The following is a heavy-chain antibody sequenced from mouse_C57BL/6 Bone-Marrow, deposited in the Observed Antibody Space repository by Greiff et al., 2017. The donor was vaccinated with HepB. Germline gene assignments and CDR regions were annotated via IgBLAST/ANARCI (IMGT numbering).Heavy chain of an antibody. D-gene: IGHD3-3*01. CDR2: ISNGGGST. CDR1: GFTFSDYY. V-gene: IGHV5-12*01. CDR3: ARQGDSYWWYFDV. Sequence: DVKLVESGGGLVQPGGSLKLSCAASGFTFSDYYMYWVRQTPEKRLEWVAYISNGGGSTYYPDTVKGRFTIYRDNAKNTLYLQMSRLKSEDTAMYYCARQGDSYWWYFDVWGTGTTVTVSS. J-gene: IGHJ1*03.